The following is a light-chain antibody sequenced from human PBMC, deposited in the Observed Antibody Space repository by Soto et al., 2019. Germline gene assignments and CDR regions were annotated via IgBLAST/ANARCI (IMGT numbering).Light chain of an antibody. Sequence: EIVLTQSPGTLSLSPGERATLSFRASQSVSSSYLAWYQQKPGQAPRLLIYGASSRATGIPDRFSGRGSGTDFTLTISRLEPEDFAVYYCQQGGNWPLTFGQGTRLEIK. CDR2: GAS. CDR3: QQGGNWPLT. V-gene: IGKV3-20*01. J-gene: IGKJ5*01. CDR1: QSVSSSY.